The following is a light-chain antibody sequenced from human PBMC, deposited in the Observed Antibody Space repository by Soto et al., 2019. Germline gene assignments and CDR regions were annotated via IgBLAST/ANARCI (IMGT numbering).Light chain of an antibody. J-gene: IGLJ1*01. CDR3: CSFARAYTSYV. V-gene: IGLV2-23*01. CDR2: EGN. Sequence: QSVLTQPASGSGSPGQSIAISCTGTSSDVGSSNLLSWYQQYPGKAPKLIIYEGNRRPSGISGRFSGSMSGNTASLTISGLQAEDEAEYYCCSFARAYTSYVFGTGTKVTVL. CDR1: SSDVGSSNL.